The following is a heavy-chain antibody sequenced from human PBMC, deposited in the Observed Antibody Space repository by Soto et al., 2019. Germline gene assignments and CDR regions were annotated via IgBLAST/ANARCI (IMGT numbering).Heavy chain of an antibody. J-gene: IGHJ4*02. CDR2: INHSGST. CDR3: ARGRNGSGYSYGYGY. D-gene: IGHD5-18*01. Sequence: QVQLQQWGAGLLKPSETLSLTCAVYGGSFSGYYWSWIRQPPGKGLEWIGEINHSGSTNYNPSLKSRATISVDTSKNPFSLKLSSVTAAGTAVYYCARGRNGSGYSYGYGYWGQGTLVTVSS. V-gene: IGHV4-34*01. CDR1: GGSFSGYY.